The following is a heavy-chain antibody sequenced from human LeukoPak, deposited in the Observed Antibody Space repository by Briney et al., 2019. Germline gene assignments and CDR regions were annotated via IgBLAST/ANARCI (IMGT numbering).Heavy chain of an antibody. CDR1: GGSISSYY. D-gene: IGHD3-10*01. Sequence: SQTLSLTCTVSGGSISSYYWSWIRQPPGKGLEWIGYIYYSGSTNYNPSLKSRVTISVDTSKNQFSLKLSSVTAADTAVYYCARLGESGWFGESPFDYWGQGTLVTVSS. CDR2: IYYSGST. CDR3: ARLGESGWFGESPFDY. J-gene: IGHJ4*02. V-gene: IGHV4-59*01.